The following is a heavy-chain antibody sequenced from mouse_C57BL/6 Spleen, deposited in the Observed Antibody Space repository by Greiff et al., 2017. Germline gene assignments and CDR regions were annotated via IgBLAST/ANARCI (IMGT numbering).Heavy chain of an antibody. J-gene: IGHJ4*01. CDR1: GYTFTDYN. D-gene: IGHD1-1*01. CDR2: INPNNGGT. Sequence: SGPELVKPGASVKMSCKASGYTFTDYNMHWVKQSHGKSLEWIGYINPNNGGTSYNQKFKGKATLTVNKSSSTAYMELRSLTSEDSAVYYCARYYGSSYVGAMDYWGQGTSVTVSS. V-gene: IGHV1-22*01. CDR3: ARYYGSSYVGAMDY.